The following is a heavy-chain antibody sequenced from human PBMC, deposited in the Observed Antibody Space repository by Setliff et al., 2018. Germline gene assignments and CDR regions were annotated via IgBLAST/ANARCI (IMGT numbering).Heavy chain of an antibody. V-gene: IGHV4-61*08. CDR3: ARVGMYYNFWSGYYTYYYYYYMDV. Sequence: SETLSLTCSVSGGSIRSGDNHWSWIRQPPGKGLEWIGYIYIGGSANYNPSLKSRVTMSIDTSKNQFSLKLNSVTAADTAVYYCARVGMYYNFWSGYYTYYYYYYMDVWGKGTTVTV. D-gene: IGHD3-3*01. J-gene: IGHJ6*03. CDR1: GGSIRSGDNH. CDR2: IYIGGSA.